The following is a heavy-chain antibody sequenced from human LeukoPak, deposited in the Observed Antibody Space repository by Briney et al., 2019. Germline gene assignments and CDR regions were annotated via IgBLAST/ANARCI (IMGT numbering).Heavy chain of an antibody. CDR3: ARYPGAYCGGDCSLDY. Sequence: ASVKVSCKASGYTFTSYYMHWVRQAPGQGLEWMGIINPSGGSTSYAQKFQGRVTMTRDMPTSTVYMELSSLRSEDTAVYYCARYPGAYCGGDCSLDYWGQGTLVTVSS. CDR1: GYTFTSYY. V-gene: IGHV1-46*01. J-gene: IGHJ4*02. CDR2: INPSGGST. D-gene: IGHD2-21*02.